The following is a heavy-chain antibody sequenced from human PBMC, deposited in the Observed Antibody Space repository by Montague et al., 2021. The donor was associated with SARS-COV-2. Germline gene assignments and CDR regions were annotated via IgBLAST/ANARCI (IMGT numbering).Heavy chain of an antibody. V-gene: IGHV4-34*01. J-gene: IGHJ6*02. CDR1: SGSFRGYY. CDR2: INHSGST. D-gene: IGHD3-10*01. CDR3: ARLGAITLVRGITKADFSHCGMDV. Sequence: SETLSLTCAVSSGSFRGYYWSRIRQPPGKGLEWFGEINHSGSTTYNPSLESRVSISVDTSNKQFSLQVPSVTAADTAVYYCARLGAITLVRGITKADFSHCGMDVWGQGTTVTVTS.